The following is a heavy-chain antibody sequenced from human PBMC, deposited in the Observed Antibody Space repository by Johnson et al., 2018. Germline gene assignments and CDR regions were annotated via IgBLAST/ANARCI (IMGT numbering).Heavy chain of an antibody. J-gene: IGHJ1*01. Sequence: VQLVESGGGLVKPGGSLRLSCAASGFTFSNAWMSWVRQAPGKGLEWVGRIKSKTDGGTTDYAAPVKGRFTISRDNAKHSLYVQMNSLRAEDTAFYYCARDIGSSWYRGFQHWGQGTLVTVSS. CDR1: GFTFSNAW. CDR3: ARDIGSSWYRGFQH. CDR2: IKSKTDGGTT. D-gene: IGHD6-13*01. V-gene: IGHV3-15*05.